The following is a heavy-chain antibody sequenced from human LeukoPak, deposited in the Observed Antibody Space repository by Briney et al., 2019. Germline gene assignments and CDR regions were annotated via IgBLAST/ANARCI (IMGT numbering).Heavy chain of an antibody. CDR1: GFTFSSYS. D-gene: IGHD3-10*01. J-gene: IGHJ6*03. V-gene: IGHV3-48*01. CDR2: ISSSSSTI. CDR3: ARDFGGPGSSYYYYYMDV. Sequence: GGSLRLSCAASGFTFSSYSMNWVRQAPGKGLEWVSYISSSSSTIYYADSVKCRFTISRDNAKNSLYLQMNSLRAEDTAVYYCARDFGGPGSSYYYYYMDVWGKGTTVTVSS.